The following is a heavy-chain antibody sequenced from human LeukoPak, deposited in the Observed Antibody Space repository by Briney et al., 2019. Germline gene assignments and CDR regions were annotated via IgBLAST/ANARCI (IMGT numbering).Heavy chain of an antibody. CDR3: ARTAMIVVVITKDWYFDL. V-gene: IGHV4-4*07. CDR2: IYTSGCT. D-gene: IGHD3-22*01. Sequence: SETLSLTCTVSGGSISSYYWSWIRQPAGKGLEWIGRIYTSGCTNYNPSLKSRVTMSVDTSKNQFSLKLSSVTAADTAVYYCARTAMIVVVITKDWYFDLWGRGTLVTVSS. CDR1: GGSISSYY. J-gene: IGHJ2*01.